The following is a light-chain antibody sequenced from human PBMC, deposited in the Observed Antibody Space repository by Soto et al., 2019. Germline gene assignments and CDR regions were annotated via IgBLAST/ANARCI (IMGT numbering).Light chain of an antibody. J-gene: IGKJ3*01. CDR1: QSGSNY. Sequence: EIVLTQSPATLSLSPGERATLSCRASQSGSNYLAWYQQKPGQAPRLLISDASNRATGIPARFSGSGSGTDFTLTISSLEPEDFAVYYCQQRTNWPPLFTFGPGTRVDIK. V-gene: IGKV3-11*01. CDR3: QQRTNWPPLFT. CDR2: DAS.